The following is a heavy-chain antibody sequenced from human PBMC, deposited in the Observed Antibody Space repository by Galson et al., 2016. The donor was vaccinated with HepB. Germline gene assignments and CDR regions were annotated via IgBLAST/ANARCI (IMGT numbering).Heavy chain of an antibody. V-gene: IGHV3-21*01. CDR2: ISSSSAYI. J-gene: IGHJ6*02. Sequence: LRLSCAASGFTFSTYRMNWVRQAPGKGLEWVSSISSSSAYIYYAESVKGRFTISRDNAKNSLYLQMTSLRPEDTAVYYCAREGGGYTSFWPEYYYGMDVWRQGTPVTVSS. CDR1: GFTFSTYR. CDR3: AREGGGYTSFWPEYYYGMDV. D-gene: IGHD6-13*01.